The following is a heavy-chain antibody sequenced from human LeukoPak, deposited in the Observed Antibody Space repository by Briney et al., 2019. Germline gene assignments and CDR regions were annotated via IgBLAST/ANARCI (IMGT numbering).Heavy chain of an antibody. D-gene: IGHD6-13*01. CDR3: ARDPIAAAGNGVY. CDR1: GFTFSSYW. CDR2: INSDGSST. J-gene: IGHJ4*02. Sequence: PGGSLRLSCAASGFTFSSYWMHWVRQAPGKGPVWVSRINSDGSSTSYADSVKGRFTISRDNAKNTLYLQMNSLRAEDTAVYYCARDPIAAAGNGVYWGQGTLVTVSS. V-gene: IGHV3-74*01.